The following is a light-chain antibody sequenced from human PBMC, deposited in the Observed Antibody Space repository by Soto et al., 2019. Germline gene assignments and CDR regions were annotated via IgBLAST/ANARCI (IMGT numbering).Light chain of an antibody. V-gene: IGLV1-44*01. CDR1: SSNIGSNT. CDR3: ATWDDRLNGWV. CDR2: SNF. J-gene: IGLJ3*02. Sequence: QSVLTQPPSASGTPGQRVTISCSGGSSNIGSNTVNWYQQLPGTAPKLLIYSNFERPSGVPDRFSGSKSGTSASLAISGLLSEDEADYYCATWDDRLNGWVFGGGTQLTVL.